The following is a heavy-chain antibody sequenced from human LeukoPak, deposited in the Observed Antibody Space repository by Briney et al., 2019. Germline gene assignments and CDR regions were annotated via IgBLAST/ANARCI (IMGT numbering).Heavy chain of an antibody. V-gene: IGHV5-10-1*01. J-gene: IGHJ4*02. CDR2: IDPSDSYN. CDR1: GYSFTNFW. D-gene: IGHD2-2*01. CDR3: ASPPTRECSSISCPLSY. Sequence: GESLKISCKGSGYSFTNFWISWVRQMPGKGLEWMGRIDPSDSYNNYSPSFQGHVTISTDKSISTAYLQWSSLKASDTAMYYCASPPTRECSSISCPLSYWGQGTLVTVSS.